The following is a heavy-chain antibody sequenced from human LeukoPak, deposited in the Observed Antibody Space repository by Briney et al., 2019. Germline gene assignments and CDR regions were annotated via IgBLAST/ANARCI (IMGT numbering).Heavy chain of an antibody. V-gene: IGHV4-39*01. CDR1: GGSISSSSYY. J-gene: IGHJ3*02. D-gene: IGHD2-15*01. Sequence: SETLSLTCTVSGGSISSSSYYWGWIRQPPGKGLEWIGSLYYTGSTLYNPSLKSRVTIFVDASKNQFSLKLSSVTAADTAVYYCARHKADVAFDIWGQGTMVTVSS. CDR3: ARHKADVAFDI. CDR2: LYYTGST.